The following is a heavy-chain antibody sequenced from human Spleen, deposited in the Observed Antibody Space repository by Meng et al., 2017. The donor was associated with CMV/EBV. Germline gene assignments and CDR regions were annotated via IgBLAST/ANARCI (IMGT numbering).Heavy chain of an antibody. D-gene: IGHD6-19*01. J-gene: IGHJ4*02. Sequence: TCAVYGGSFSVSGYYWNWIRQSPGKGLEWVGEVDHSRRTNYNPSLKSRVTISIDASKNQFSLRLNSVTAADTAVYYCTRGRGIAVSNNWGQGTLVTVSS. CDR3: TRGRGIAVSNN. CDR1: GGSFSVSGYY. V-gene: IGHV4-34*01. CDR2: VDHSRRT.